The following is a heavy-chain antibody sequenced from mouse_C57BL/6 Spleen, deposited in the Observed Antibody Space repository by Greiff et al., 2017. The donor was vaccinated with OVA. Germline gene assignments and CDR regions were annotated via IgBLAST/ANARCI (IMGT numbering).Heavy chain of an antibody. CDR2: INPNNGGT. V-gene: IGHV1-26*01. CDR3: ARLRRYFDV. D-gene: IGHD2-12*01. CDR1: GYTFTEYY. Sequence: EVQLQQSGPELVKPGASVKISCKASGYTFTEYYMNWVKPSHGKSLEWIGDINPNNGGTSYNQKFKGKATLTVDKSSSTAYMELRSLTSEDSAVYYCARLRRYFDVWGTGTTVTVSS. J-gene: IGHJ1*03.